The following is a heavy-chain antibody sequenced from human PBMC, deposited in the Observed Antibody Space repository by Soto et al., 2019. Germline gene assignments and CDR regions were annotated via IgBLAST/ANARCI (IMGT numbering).Heavy chain of an antibody. Sequence: EVQLVESGGGLVQPGGSLRLSCSVSGFTFNSAWMSWVRQAPGKGLEWVVNINQDGNETFYVDSVMGRFTISRDNAKNSLFLQMNSLRFEDMAVYYCASTPVAARYFDYWGRGTLVTVSS. V-gene: IGHV3-7*01. CDR3: ASTPVAARYFDY. D-gene: IGHD6-6*01. J-gene: IGHJ4*02. CDR1: GFTFNSAW. CDR2: INQDGNET.